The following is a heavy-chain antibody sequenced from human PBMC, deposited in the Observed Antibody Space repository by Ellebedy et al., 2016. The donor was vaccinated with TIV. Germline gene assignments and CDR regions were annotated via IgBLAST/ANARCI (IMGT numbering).Heavy chain of an antibody. CDR3: ARDYAIDDYGDYEGPGFDP. CDR2: ISSSSSTI. V-gene: IGHV3-48*02. CDR1: GFTFSSYS. J-gene: IGHJ5*02. Sequence: PGGSLRLSCAASGFTFSSYSINWVRQAPGKGLEWVSYISSSSSTIYYADSVKGRFTISRDNAKNSLYLQMNSLRDEDAAVYYCARDYAIDDYGDYEGPGFDPWGQGTLVTVSS. D-gene: IGHD4-17*01.